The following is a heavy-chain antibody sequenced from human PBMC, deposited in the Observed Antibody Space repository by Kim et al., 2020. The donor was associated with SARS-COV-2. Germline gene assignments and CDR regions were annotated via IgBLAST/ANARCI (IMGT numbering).Heavy chain of an antibody. CDR2: ISGRGGNT. CDR1: GFIFNNYA. CDR3: VRDRVLSGSSLFDH. D-gene: IGHD3-3*01. J-gene: IGHJ4*02. V-gene: IGHV3-23*01. Sequence: GGSLRLSCAASGFIFNNYAMGWVRRAPGKGLEWVSSISGRGGNTYYARSVRGRVTISRDNAGDTVYLQLHSLTADDAAVYYCVRDRVLSGSSLFDHWGLGTPVIVSS.